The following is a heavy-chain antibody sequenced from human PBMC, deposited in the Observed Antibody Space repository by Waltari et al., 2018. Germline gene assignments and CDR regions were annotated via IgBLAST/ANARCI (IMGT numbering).Heavy chain of an antibody. D-gene: IGHD1-26*01. V-gene: IGHV4-59*08. CDR3: ARQKEIVGANQIFFDY. Sequence: QVQLQESGPGLVKPSETLSLTCTVSGGSISSYYWSWIRQPPGKGLEWIGYIYYSGSTNYNPSLKRRVTISVDTSKNQFSLKLSSVTAADTAVYYCARQKEIVGANQIFFDYWGQGTLVTVSS. CDR1: GGSISSYY. CDR2: IYYSGST. J-gene: IGHJ4*02.